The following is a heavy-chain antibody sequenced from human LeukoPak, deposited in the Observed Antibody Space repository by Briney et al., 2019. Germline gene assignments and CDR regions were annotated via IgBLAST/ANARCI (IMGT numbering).Heavy chain of an antibody. D-gene: IGHD3-10*01. V-gene: IGHV4-59*01. CDR1: GGAISNYY. Sequence: SETLSLTCTVSGGAISNYYWSWIRQPPGKGLEWSGYIYYSGSTNYNPSLKSRVTISVDTSKNQFSLKLSSVTAADTAVYYCARGLNYYGSGSLDYWGQGTLVTVSS. CDR2: IYYSGST. J-gene: IGHJ4*02. CDR3: ARGLNYYGSGSLDY.